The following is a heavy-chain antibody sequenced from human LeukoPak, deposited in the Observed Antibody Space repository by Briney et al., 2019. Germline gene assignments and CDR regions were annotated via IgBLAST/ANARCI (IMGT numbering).Heavy chain of an antibody. J-gene: IGHJ4*02. CDR3: ARVCYYDSSATGCFDY. CDR1: GGSFSGYY. V-gene: IGHV4-34*01. D-gene: IGHD3-22*01. Sequence: PSETLSLTCAVYGGSFSGYYWSWIRQPPGKGLEWIEEINHSGSTNYNPSLKSRVTISVDTSKNQFSLKLSSVTAADTAVYYCARVCYYDSSATGCFDYWGQGTLVTVSS. CDR2: INHSGST.